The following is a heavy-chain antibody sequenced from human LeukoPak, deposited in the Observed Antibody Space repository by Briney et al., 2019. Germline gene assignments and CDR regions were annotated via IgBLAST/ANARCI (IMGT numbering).Heavy chain of an antibody. Sequence: WGSLRLSCAASGCSFSSFAMMWVRQAPGMGLELISAILSGGDVFFYGDSVRGRFTISRDDSTTTLFLQMNNMRADDSAVYYCARDPNGNYVGAFEMWGPGTTVTVSS. CDR1: GCSFSSFA. J-gene: IGHJ3*02. CDR3: ARDPNGNYVGAFEM. CDR2: ILSGGDVF. D-gene: IGHD4-17*01. V-gene: IGHV3-23*01.